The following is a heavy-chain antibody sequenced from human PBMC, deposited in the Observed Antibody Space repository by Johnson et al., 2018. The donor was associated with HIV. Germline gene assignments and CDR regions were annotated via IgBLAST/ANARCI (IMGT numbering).Heavy chain of an antibody. CDR3: ARGRDQYLAGGGFDI. J-gene: IGHJ3*02. CDR2: TSCDGSNK. CDR1: GFTFSNYT. V-gene: IGHV3-30*04. D-gene: IGHD2-15*01. Sequence: QVQLVESGGGVVQPGRSLRLSCAASGFTFSNYTMHWVRQAPGKGLEWVVVTSCDGSNKYYRDSVKGRFTISRDNSKNMLYLQMNSLRGEDTAVYYCARGRDQYLAGGGFDIWGPGTMVNVSS.